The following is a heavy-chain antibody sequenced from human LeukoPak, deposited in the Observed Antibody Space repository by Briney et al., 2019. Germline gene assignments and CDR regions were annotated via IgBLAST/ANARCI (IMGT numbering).Heavy chain of an antibody. D-gene: IGHD1-26*01. J-gene: IGHJ1*01. CDR3: ARGVVVGATTAEYFQH. CDR2: IYYSGST. CDR1: GGSISSYY. V-gene: IGHV4-59*01. Sequence: SETLSLTCTVSGGSISSYYWSWIRQPPGKGLEWIGYIYYSGSTNYNPSLKSRVTISVDTSKNQFSLKLSSVTAADTAVYYCARGVVVGATTAEYFQHWGQGTLVTVSS.